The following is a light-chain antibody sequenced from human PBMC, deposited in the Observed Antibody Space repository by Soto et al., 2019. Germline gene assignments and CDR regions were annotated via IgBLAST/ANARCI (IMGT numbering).Light chain of an antibody. J-gene: IGKJ2*01. Sequence: EIVLTQSPGTLSLSPGERATLSCRASQSVSSSYLAWYQQKPGQAPRLLIYGASSRATGIPDRFSRSGSGTDFTLTISRLEPEDFAVYYCQQYGSSPMYTFVQGTKLEIK. CDR2: GAS. CDR3: QQYGSSPMYT. V-gene: IGKV3-20*01. CDR1: QSVSSSY.